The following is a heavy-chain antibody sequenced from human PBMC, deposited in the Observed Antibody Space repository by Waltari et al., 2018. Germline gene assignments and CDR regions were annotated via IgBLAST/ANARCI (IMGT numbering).Heavy chain of an antibody. V-gene: IGHV3-23*01. Sequence: EVQLLDSGGGLVQPGGSLRLSCAASGFTFRRYVMSWVRQAPGKGREWVSTIGASGDIYYADSVKGRFTISRDNSKNTLYLQMNSLRADDTAIYFCAKDLDGALAGDYWGQGTLVTVSS. D-gene: IGHD6-19*01. CDR1: GFTFRRYV. CDR2: IGASGDI. CDR3: AKDLDGALAGDY. J-gene: IGHJ4*02.